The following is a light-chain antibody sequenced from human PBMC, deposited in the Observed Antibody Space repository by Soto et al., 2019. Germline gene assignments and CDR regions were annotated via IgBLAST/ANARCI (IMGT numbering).Light chain of an antibody. CDR1: QSVSSTY. V-gene: IGKV3-20*01. CDR3: QKYGYSPIN. J-gene: IGKJ5*01. CDR2: GAS. Sequence: EVVLTQSPGALSLSPGERATLSFSAGQSVSSTYLAWYQQKPGQAPRLLIYGASSRATGIPDKFSGSGSGTDFTLTIDGLEPEDFAVYYCQKYGYSPINCGQGTQLEIK.